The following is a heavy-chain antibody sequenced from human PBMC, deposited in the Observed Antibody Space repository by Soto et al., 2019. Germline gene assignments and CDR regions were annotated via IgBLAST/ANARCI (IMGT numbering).Heavy chain of an antibody. V-gene: IGHV1-18*01. CDR1: GYTFSNYG. CDR2: ISASKGNT. Sequence: QVQLVQSGAEVKKPGASVMVSCKASGYTFSNYGFTWLRQAPGQGLEWMGWISASKGNTNYAQKFQGRVTLTRDTSTSTAYMELRSLKSDDRAVYYCASRSCQLPYYFDYWGQGTQVTVS. D-gene: IGHD6-6*01. J-gene: IGHJ4*02. CDR3: ASRSCQLPYYFDY.